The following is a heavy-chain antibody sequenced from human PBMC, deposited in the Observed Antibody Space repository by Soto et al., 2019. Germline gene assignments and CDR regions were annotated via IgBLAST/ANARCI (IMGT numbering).Heavy chain of an antibody. CDR1: GGTFSSYA. CDR3: ARERSTRGSPPWFDP. CDR2: IIPIFGTA. J-gene: IGHJ5*02. Sequence: VASVKVSCKASGGTFSSYAISWVRQAPGQGLEWMGGIIPIFGTANYAQKFQGRVTITADESTSTAYMELSSLRSEDTAVYYCARERSTRGSPPWFDPWGQGTLVTVSS. D-gene: IGHD1-26*01. V-gene: IGHV1-69*13.